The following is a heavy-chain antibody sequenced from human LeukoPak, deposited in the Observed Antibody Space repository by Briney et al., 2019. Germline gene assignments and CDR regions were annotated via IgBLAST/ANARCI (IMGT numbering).Heavy chain of an antibody. CDR1: GGPMSSYY. Sequence: SETLSLTCTVSGGPMSSYYWSWIRQPPGKGLEWIGHIYYSGSTNYNPSLKSRVTISVDTSKKQFSLKVNSMTAADTAVYYCARDLHYYYDRSGSTRGAFDIWGQGTMVTVSS. CDR3: ARDLHYYYDRSGSTRGAFDI. CDR2: IYYSGST. V-gene: IGHV4-59*01. D-gene: IGHD3-22*01. J-gene: IGHJ3*02.